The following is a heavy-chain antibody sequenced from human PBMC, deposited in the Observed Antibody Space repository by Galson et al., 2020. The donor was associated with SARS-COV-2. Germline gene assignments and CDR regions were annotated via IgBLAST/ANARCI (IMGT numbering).Heavy chain of an antibody. CDR3: ARQWNTGTHGS. Sequence: SETLSLNCTVSGGSISSSSYYWGWIRQPPGKGLEWIGSIYYSGNTYYNPSLKSRVTISVDTSKNQFSLKVSYVTAADTAMYYCARQWNTGTHGSWGQGTLVTVSS. CDR2: IYYSGNT. V-gene: IGHV4-39*01. CDR1: GGSISSSSYY. D-gene: IGHD1-26*01. J-gene: IGHJ5*02.